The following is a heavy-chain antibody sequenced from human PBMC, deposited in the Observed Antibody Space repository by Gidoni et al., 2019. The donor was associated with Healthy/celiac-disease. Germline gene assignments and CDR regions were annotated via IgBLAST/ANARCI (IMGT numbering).Heavy chain of an antibody. Sequence: QVQLQESGPGLVKPSETLSLTCTASGGSISSYYWSWIRQPPGKGLEWIGYIYYSGSTNYNPSLKSRVTISVDTSKNQFSLKLSSVTAADTAVYYCARASVPNYYDSHYYGMDVWGQGTTVTVSS. CDR1: GGSISSYY. CDR3: ARASVPNYYDSHYYGMDV. J-gene: IGHJ6*02. D-gene: IGHD3-22*01. CDR2: IYYSGST. V-gene: IGHV4-59*01.